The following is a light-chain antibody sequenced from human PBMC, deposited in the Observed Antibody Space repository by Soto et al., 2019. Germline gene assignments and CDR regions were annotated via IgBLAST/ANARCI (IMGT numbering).Light chain of an antibody. CDR3: LLYLGGGIWV. J-gene: IGLJ3*02. Sequence: QTVVTQEPSFSLSPGGTVTLTCGLSSGPVFTSSYPNWYQQTPGQAPRTLIFNTNTRSSGVPDRFSGSILGDKAALTITGAQADDDSYYYCLLYLGGGIWVFGGGTKLPVL. CDR1: SGPVFTSSY. CDR2: NTN. V-gene: IGLV8-61*01.